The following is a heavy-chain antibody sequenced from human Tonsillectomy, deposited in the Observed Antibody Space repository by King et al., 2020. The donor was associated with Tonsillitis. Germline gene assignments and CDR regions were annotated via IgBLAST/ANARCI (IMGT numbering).Heavy chain of an antibody. J-gene: IGHJ4*02. V-gene: IGHV4-30-4*01. CDR1: SGAYY. CDR2: VYPRGST. Sequence: SGAYYWSWIRQPPGKGLEWIGYVYPRGSTYYKSSLESRVTISMNTSKNQFSLKMRSVTAADTAVYFCAREAWPAGYFDSWGQGTLVTVSS. CDR3: AREAWPAGYFDS.